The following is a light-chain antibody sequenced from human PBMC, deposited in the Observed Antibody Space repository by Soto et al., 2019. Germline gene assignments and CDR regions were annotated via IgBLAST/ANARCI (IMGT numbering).Light chain of an antibody. CDR1: SSNIGAGYD. CDR2: GNS. J-gene: IGLJ2*01. CDR3: QSYDSSLSVV. V-gene: IGLV1-40*01. Sequence: QSVLTQPPSVSGAPGKRVTISCTGRSSNIGAGYDVHWYQQLPGTAPKLLLDGNSNRPSGVPDRFSGSKSGTSASLAITGLQADHEADYYCQSYDSSLSVVFGGGTKLTVL.